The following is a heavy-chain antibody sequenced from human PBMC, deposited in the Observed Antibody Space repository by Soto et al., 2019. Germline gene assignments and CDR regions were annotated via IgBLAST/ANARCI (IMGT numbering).Heavy chain of an antibody. V-gene: IGHV5-51*01. D-gene: IGHD1-1*01. Sequence: EVQLVQSGAEVKRPGESLKISCKISGQTFTNWIAWVRQMPGKGLEYMGVVYLGDSDTKYNPSFHGQVTISADTSLTTAYLQWSSLKASDTAKYYCVRHLSLALSGITHNLLDAWGQGTLVTVSS. CDR3: VRHLSLALSGITHNLLDA. CDR1: GQTFTNW. CDR2: VYLGDSDT. J-gene: IGHJ5*02.